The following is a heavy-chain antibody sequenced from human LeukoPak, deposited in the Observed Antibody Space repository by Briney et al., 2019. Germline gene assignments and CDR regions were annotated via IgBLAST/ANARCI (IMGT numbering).Heavy chain of an antibody. CDR2: ISAYNGNT. CDR3: ARYCSSTSCYDYYYGMDV. D-gene: IGHD2-2*01. CDR1: GYTFTSYG. Sequence: ASVKVSCKASGYTFTSYGTSWVRQAPGQGLEWMGWISAYNGNTNYAQKLQGRVTMTTDTSTSTAYMELRSLRSDDTAVYYCARYCSSTSCYDYYYGMDVWGQGTTVTVSS. V-gene: IGHV1-18*01. J-gene: IGHJ6*02.